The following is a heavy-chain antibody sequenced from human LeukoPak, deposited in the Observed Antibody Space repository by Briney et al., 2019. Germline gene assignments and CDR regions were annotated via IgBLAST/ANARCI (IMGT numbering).Heavy chain of an antibody. V-gene: IGHV1-69*04. CDR1: AGTFSSYA. Sequence: GSSVKVSCKASAGTFSSYAISWVRQAHGQGLEWMGRIIPILGIANYAQKFQGRVTITADKSTSTASMELSSLRSEDTAVYYCARPEFASSGWSWPFDYWGQGTLVTVSS. CDR3: ARPEFASSGWSWPFDY. CDR2: IIPILGIA. D-gene: IGHD6-19*01. J-gene: IGHJ4*02.